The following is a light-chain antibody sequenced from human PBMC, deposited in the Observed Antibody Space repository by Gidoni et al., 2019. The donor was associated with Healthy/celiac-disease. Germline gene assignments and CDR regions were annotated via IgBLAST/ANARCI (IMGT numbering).Light chain of an antibody. J-gene: IGLJ2*01. V-gene: IGLV1-44*01. CDR2: SNE. CDR1: SANIGSNP. Sequence: QSVLTQPPSASGTPGQRVTISCSGSSANIGSNPVNWYQQLPGTAPKLLIYSNEQRPSGVPDRFSGSKSGTSASLAISGLQSEDEADYYCAAWDDSLNGVVFGGGTKLTVL. CDR3: AAWDDSLNGVV.